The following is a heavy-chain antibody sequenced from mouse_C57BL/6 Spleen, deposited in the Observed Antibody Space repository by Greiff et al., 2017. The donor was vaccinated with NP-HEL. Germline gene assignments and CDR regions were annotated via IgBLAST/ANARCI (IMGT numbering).Heavy chain of an antibody. CDR2: IDPSDSYT. CDR3: ASGRWLLDY. V-gene: IGHV1-50*01. CDR1: GYTFTSYW. D-gene: IGHD2-3*01. Sequence: QVHVKQPGAELVKPGASVKLSCKASGYTFTSYWMQWVKQRPGQGLEWIGEIDPSDSYTNYNQKFKGKATLTVDTSSSTAYMQLSSLTSEDSAVYYCASGRWLLDYWGQGTTLTVSS. J-gene: IGHJ2*01.